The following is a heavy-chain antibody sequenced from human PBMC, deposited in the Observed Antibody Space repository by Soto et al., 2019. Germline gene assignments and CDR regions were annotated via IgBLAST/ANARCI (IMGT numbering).Heavy chain of an antibody. J-gene: IGHJ6*02. CDR1: GGTFSSYA. D-gene: IGHD3-22*01. CDR2: IIPIFGTA. CDR3: ACPYDSSGYYYYYYGMDV. V-gene: IGHV1-69*13. Sequence: SVKVSCKASGGTFSSYAISWVRQAPGQGLEWMGGIIPIFGTANYAQKFQGRVTITADESTSTAYMELSSLRSEDTAVYYCACPYDSSGYYYYYYGMDVWGQGTTVTVSS.